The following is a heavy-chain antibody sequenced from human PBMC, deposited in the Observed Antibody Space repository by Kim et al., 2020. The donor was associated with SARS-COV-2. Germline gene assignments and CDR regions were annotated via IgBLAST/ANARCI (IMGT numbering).Heavy chain of an antibody. J-gene: IGHJ3*02. CDR3: ARGTATITMIVVVMGDAFDI. V-gene: IGHV1-69*13. CDR2: IIPIFGTA. CDR1: GGTFSSYA. Sequence: SVKVSCKASGGTFSSYAISWVRQAPGQGLEWMGGIIPIFGTANYAQKFQGRVTITADESTSTAYMELSSLRSEDTAVYYCARGTATITMIVVVMGDAFDIWGQGTMVTVSS. D-gene: IGHD3-22*01.